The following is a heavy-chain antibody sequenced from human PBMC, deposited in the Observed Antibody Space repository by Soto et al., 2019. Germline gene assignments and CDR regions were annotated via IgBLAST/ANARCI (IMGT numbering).Heavy chain of an antibody. V-gene: IGHV3-20*03. Sequence: LNLSFAAPGFTFYNFSLGWVVQAQGKGLEWVSSISGSGGSTGYADSVKGRFTISRDNAKNSLYLQMNSLRAEDTALYYCARDGLSSSWYHNYYYYYGMDVWGQ. D-gene: IGHD6-13*01. J-gene: IGHJ6*02. CDR3: ARDGLSSSWYHNYYYYYGMDV. CDR1: GFTFYNFS. CDR2: ISGSGGST.